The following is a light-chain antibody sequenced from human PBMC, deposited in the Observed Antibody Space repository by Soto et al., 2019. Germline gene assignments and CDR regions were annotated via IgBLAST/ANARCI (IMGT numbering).Light chain of an antibody. Sequence: EIVMTQSPATLSVSPGERATLSCRASQSVRSNLAWYQQKLGQAPRLLIYGASTRATGIPARFSGSGSGTEFTLTISSLQSEDFAIFYCQQYNDWPRTFGQGTQL. CDR2: GAS. CDR3: QQYNDWPRT. V-gene: IGKV3-15*01. J-gene: IGKJ2*01. CDR1: QSVRSN.